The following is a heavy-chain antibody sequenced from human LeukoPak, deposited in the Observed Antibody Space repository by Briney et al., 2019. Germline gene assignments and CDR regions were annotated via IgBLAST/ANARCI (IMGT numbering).Heavy chain of an antibody. CDR3: AKALYSSSWYAEVDY. CDR1: GFTFSSYA. CDR2: ISWNSGSI. Sequence: GGSLRLSCGGSGFTFSSYAMHWVRQAPGKGLGWVSGISWNSGSIGYADSVKGRFTISRDNAKNSLYLQMNSLRAEDTALYYCAKALYSSSWYAEVDYWGQGTLVTVSS. V-gene: IGHV3-9*01. J-gene: IGHJ4*02. D-gene: IGHD6-13*01.